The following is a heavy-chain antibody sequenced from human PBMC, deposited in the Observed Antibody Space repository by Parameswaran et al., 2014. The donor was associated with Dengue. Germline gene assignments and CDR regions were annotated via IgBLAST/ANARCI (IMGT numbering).Heavy chain of an antibody. CDR3: AKTYYYGSGTRRNAFDI. J-gene: IGHJ3*02. CDR2: ISGSGGST. V-gene: IGHV3-23*01. D-gene: IGHD3-10*01. Sequence: VRQAPGKGLEWVSGISGSGGSTYDADSVKGRFTISRDNSKNTLYLQMNSLRAEDTAVYYCAKTYYYGSGTRRNAFDIWGQGTMVTVSS.